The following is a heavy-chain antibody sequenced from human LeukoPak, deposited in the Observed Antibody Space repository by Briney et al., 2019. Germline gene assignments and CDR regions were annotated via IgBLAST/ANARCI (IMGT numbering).Heavy chain of an antibody. CDR2: ISGSSSYI. J-gene: IGHJ4*02. V-gene: IGHV3-21*01. Sequence: GGSLTLSCAPSGFSFSYHGMNWVRQAPGKGLEWVSSISGSSSYIYYADSVKGRFAISRDNAKNSLYLQMNSLRAEDTAVYYCARILDSAWGELGYWGQGTLVTVSS. CDR3: ARILDSAWGELGY. CDR1: GFSFSYHG. D-gene: IGHD6-19*01.